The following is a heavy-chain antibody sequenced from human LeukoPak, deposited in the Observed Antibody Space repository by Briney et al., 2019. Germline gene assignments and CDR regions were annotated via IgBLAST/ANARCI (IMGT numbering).Heavy chain of an antibody. J-gene: IGHJ6*02. Sequence: ASVKVSCKASGGTFSSYAISWVRQAPGQGLEWMGRIIPILGIANYAQKFQGRVTITADKSTSTAYMELSSLRSEDTAVYYCARVEGDVDMDVWGQGTTVTVSS. CDR3: ARVEGDVDMDV. CDR2: IIPILGIA. V-gene: IGHV1-69*04. D-gene: IGHD2-21*02. CDR1: GGTFSSYA.